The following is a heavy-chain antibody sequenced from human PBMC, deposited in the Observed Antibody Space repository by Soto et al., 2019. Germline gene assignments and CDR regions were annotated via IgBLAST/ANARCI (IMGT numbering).Heavy chain of an antibody. CDR2: IDPSDSYT. Sequence: PGESLKISCKGSGYSFTSYWISWVRQMPGKGLEWMGRIDPSDSYTNYSPSFQGHVTISADKSISTAYLQWSSLKASDTAMYYCATVPRGYSYGSVRLAQQSYYYGMDVWGQGTTVTVSS. V-gene: IGHV5-10-1*01. D-gene: IGHD5-18*01. CDR3: ATVPRGYSYGSVRLAQQSYYYGMDV. CDR1: GYSFTSYW. J-gene: IGHJ6*02.